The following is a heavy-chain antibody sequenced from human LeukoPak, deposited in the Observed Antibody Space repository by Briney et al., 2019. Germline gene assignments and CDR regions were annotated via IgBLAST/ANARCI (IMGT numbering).Heavy chain of an antibody. CDR1: GFTFSSYA. V-gene: IGHV3-23*01. CDR2: ISGSGGST. Sequence: GGSLRLSCAASGFTFSSYAMSWVRQAPGKGLEWVSAISGSGGSTYYADSVKGRFTISRDNSKNTLYLQMNSLRAEDTAVYYCAKVSCDSSGYYYGGWYVVDYWGQGTLVTVSS. CDR3: AKVSCDSSGYYYGGWYVVDY. J-gene: IGHJ4*02. D-gene: IGHD3-22*01.